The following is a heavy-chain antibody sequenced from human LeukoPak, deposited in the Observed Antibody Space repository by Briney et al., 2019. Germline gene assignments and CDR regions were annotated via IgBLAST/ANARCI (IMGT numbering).Heavy chain of an antibody. CDR3: ARHFRNPRTYYYDSSGYNYFDY. CDR1: GGSFSSYY. V-gene: IGHV4-39*01. CDR2: IYYSGST. J-gene: IGHJ4*02. D-gene: IGHD3-22*01. Sequence: PSETLSLTCAVYGGSFSSYYWGWIRQPPGKGLEWIGSIYYSGSTYYNPSLKSRVTISVDTSKNQFSLKLSSVTAADTAVYYCARHFRNPRTYYYDSSGYNYFDYWGQGTLVTVSS.